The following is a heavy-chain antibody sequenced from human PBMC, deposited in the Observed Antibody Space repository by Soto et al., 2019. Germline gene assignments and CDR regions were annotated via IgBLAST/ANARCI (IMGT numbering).Heavy chain of an antibody. J-gene: IGHJ6*02. CDR3: AGGSGSYYYYYGMDV. CDR2: IYYSGST. D-gene: IGHD1-26*01. V-gene: IGHV4-39*01. CDR1: GGSISSSSYY. Sequence: PSETLFLTCTVSGGSISSSSYYWGWIRQPPGKGLEWIGSIYYSGSTYYNPSLKSRVTISVDTSKNQFSLKLSSVTAADTAVYYCAGGSGSYYYYYGMDVWGQGTTVTVSS.